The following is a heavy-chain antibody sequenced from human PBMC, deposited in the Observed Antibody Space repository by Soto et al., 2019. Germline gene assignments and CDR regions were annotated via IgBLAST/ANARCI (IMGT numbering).Heavy chain of an antibody. CDR1: GFTFSSYA. J-gene: IGHJ4*02. V-gene: IGHV3-30-3*01. CDR3: AKDGYLDTYYFDY. Sequence: QVQLVESGGGVVQPGRSLRLSCAASGFTFSSYAMHWVRQAPGKGLEWVAVISYDGISKHYAVSVKGRFSISRDDSENTLYVQMNSLRAEDTALYYCAKDGYLDTYYFDYWGQGTLVTVSS. CDR2: ISYDGISK. D-gene: IGHD3-9*01.